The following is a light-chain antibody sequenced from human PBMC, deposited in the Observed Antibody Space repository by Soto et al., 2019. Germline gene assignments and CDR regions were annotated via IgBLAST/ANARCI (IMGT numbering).Light chain of an antibody. J-gene: IGLJ7*01. V-gene: IGLV3-21*04. CDR3: QVWDSSSDHRNV. CDR2: DDN. Sequence: SYELTQPPSVSVAPGKTARITCGGNNIGSKSVHWYRQKPGQAPVVVIYDDNDRPSGIPERFSGSNFGNTATLTISRVEAGDEADYYCQVWDSSSDHRNVFGRGTQLTVL. CDR1: NIGSKS.